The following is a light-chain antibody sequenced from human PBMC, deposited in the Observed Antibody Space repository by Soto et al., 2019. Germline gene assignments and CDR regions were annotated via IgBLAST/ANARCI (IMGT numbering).Light chain of an antibody. CDR1: SSNVGTYT. J-gene: IGLJ1*01. CDR3: AAWDDSLSGLYV. Sequence: QSVLTQPPSASGTPGQRVTISCSGSSSNVGTYTVNWYQQFPGTAPKLLIYNNDQRPSGVPDRFSGFKYGTAASLAISGLQSEDEAEDYCAAWDDSLSGLYVFGTGTKVTVL. CDR2: NND. V-gene: IGLV1-44*01.